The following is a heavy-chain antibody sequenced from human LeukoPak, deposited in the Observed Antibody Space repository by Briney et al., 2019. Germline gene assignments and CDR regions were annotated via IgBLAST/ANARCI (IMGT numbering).Heavy chain of an antibody. J-gene: IGHJ4*02. V-gene: IGHV3-30*03. Sequence: GRSLRLSCAASGFTFSTYGMHWVRQAPGKGLEWVAVISYDGSTKYYADSVKGRFTISRDNSKNTLYLQMNSLRAEDTAVYYCARDPPDIRMGVVVPAAKFDYWGQGTLVTVSS. CDR2: ISYDGSTK. CDR3: ARDPPDIRMGVVVPAAKFDY. CDR1: GFTFSTYG. D-gene: IGHD2-2*01.